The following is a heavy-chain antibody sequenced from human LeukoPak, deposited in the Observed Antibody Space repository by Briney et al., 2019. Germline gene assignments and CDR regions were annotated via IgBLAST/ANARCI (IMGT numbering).Heavy chain of an antibody. CDR1: GFTFINAW. J-gene: IGHJ6*03. CDR3: ARDSSEMSYNYYYYYMDV. D-gene: IGHD2-2*01. CDR2: ISSSSSAI. V-gene: IGHV3-48*01. Sequence: GGSLRLSCAASGFTFINAWMAWVRQAPGKGLEWVSYISSSSSAIFYADSVKGRFTISRDNAKNSLYLQMNSLRAEDTAVYYCARDSSEMSYNYYYYYMDVWGKGTTVTVSS.